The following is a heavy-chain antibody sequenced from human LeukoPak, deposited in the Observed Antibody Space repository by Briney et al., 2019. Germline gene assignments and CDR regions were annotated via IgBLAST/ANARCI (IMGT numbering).Heavy chain of an antibody. J-gene: IGHJ4*02. CDR1: GFTFSSYW. V-gene: IGHV3-7*01. Sequence: GGSLRLSCAASGFTFSSYWMSWVRQAPGKGLEWVANIKQDGSEKYYADSVKGRFTISRDNSKNTLYLQMNSLRAEDTAVYYCAKDFPAYSSPDYWGQGTLVTVSS. D-gene: IGHD5-18*01. CDR3: AKDFPAYSSPDY. CDR2: IKQDGSEK.